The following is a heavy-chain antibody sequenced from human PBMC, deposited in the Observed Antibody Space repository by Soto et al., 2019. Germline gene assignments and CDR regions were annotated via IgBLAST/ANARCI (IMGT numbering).Heavy chain of an antibody. CDR2: ISSSGSTI. J-gene: IGHJ4*02. V-gene: IGHV3-48*03. D-gene: IGHD2-21*01. Sequence: GGSLRLSCATSGFTFSSYEMNWVRQAPGKGLEWVSYISSSGSTIYYADSVKGRFTISRDNAKNSLYLQMDSLRAEDTAVYYLARYKEVRFFCPYSPVMDVWGQGTLVTVSS. CDR3: ARYKEVRFFCPYSPVMDV. CDR1: GFTFSSYE.